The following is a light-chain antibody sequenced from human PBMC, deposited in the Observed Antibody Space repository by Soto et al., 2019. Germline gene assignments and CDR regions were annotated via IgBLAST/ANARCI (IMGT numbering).Light chain of an antibody. V-gene: IGLV2-11*01. CDR1: SSDVGGYNY. CDR2: DVS. J-gene: IGLJ1*01. Sequence: QSVLTQPRSVSGSPGQSVTISCTGTSSDVGGYNYVSWYQQHPGKAPKVMIYDVSERPSGVPDRFSGSKSGNTASLTISGLQAEDEADYYCCSYAGSPRYVFGTGPKRTVL. CDR3: CSYAGSPRYV.